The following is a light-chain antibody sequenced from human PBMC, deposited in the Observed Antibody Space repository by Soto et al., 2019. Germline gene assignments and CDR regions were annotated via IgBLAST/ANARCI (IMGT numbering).Light chain of an antibody. J-gene: IGKJ1*01. CDR2: AVS. V-gene: IGKV1-9*01. Sequence: DLRFNQSSFFLSASLGDRVTITCRASQDINNYLGWYQQKPGKAHNLLIYAVSNLQSGVPSRFSGSGSGTEFTLTISSLQPEDFATYYCQQLNSYPRTFGHGTKV. CDR1: QDINNY. CDR3: QQLNSYPRT.